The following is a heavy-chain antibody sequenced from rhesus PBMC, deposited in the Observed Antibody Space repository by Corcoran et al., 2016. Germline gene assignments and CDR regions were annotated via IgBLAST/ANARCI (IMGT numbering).Heavy chain of an antibody. CDR2: ISGRSGST. CDR1: GYSISSGYY. Sequence: QVQLQESGPGLVKPSETLSLTCAVSGYSISSGYYWGWIRQPPGKGLEYIGYISGRSGSTYHNPSLKSRVTISKDTSKTQFSLKLSSVTAADTAVYYCARHVPATYAFDFWGLGLRVTVSS. V-gene: IGHV4-99*01. J-gene: IGHJ3*01. CDR3: ARHVPATYAFDF.